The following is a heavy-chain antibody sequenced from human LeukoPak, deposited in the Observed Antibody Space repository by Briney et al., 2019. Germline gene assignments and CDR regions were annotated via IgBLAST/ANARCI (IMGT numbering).Heavy chain of an antibody. D-gene: IGHD2-2*01. CDR2: ISGSGAST. V-gene: IGHV3-23*01. CDR1: GFTFRAYA. Sequence: GSLRLSCAASGFTFRAYAMSWVRQAPGQGLEWVSIISGSGASTFYVDSVKGRFTISRDNSKNTLYLQMNDLRAEDTAVYFCAKDPTLSAVPPDNWFDPWGQGTLVIVSS. J-gene: IGHJ5*02. CDR3: AKDPTLSAVPPDNWFDP.